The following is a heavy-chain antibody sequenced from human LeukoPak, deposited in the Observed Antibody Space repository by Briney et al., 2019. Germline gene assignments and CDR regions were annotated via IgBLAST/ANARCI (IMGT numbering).Heavy chain of an antibody. Sequence: PSETLSLTCTVSGDSITSGSYYWGWIRQPPGKRLEWIGNIHSGGSTAYNPSLKNRVTVFADTSKNQFSLKLTSVTAADTAVYYCARGAISGYVYWGQGTLVTVSS. CDR2: IHSGGST. CDR1: GDSITSGSYY. V-gene: IGHV4-39*07. D-gene: IGHD5-12*01. CDR3: ARGAISGYVY. J-gene: IGHJ4*02.